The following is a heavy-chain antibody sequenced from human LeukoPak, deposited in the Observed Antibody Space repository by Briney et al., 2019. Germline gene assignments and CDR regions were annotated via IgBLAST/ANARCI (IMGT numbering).Heavy chain of an antibody. CDR3: AREGRGAAPPGGDAFDI. CDR2: IIPIFGTA. V-gene: IGHV1-69*01. D-gene: IGHD6-6*01. J-gene: IGHJ3*02. CDR1: GGTFSSCA. Sequence: SVKVSCKASGGTFSSCAISWVRQAPGQGLEWMGGIIPIFGTANYAQKFQGRVTITADESTSTAYMELSSLRSEDTAVYYCAREGRGAAPPGGDAFDIWGQGTMVTVSS.